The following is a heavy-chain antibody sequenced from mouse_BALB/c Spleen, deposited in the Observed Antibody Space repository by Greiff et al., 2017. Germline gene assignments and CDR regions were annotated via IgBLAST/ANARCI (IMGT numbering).Heavy chain of an antibody. CDR3: ARGGYDGYAMDY. Sequence: EVQLVESGPGLVKPSQSLSLTCTVTGYSITSDYAWNWIRQFPGNKLEWMGYISYSGSTSYNPSLKSRISITRDTSKNQFFLQLNSVTTEDTATYYCARGGYDGYAMDYWGQGTSVTVSS. J-gene: IGHJ4*01. CDR1: GYSITSDYA. V-gene: IGHV3-2*02. CDR2: ISYSGST. D-gene: IGHD2-2*01.